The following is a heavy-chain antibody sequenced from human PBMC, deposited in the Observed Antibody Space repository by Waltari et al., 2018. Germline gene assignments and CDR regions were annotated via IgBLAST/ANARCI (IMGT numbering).Heavy chain of an antibody. Sequence: EVQLVESGGGLVKPGGSLRLSCAASGFTFSSYSMNWVRQAPGKGLGGVSSIRSSSSYIYYADSVKGRFTIARDNAKNSLYLQMNSLRAEDTAVYYCARDLGSHFDYWGQGTLVTVSS. CDR1: GFTFSSYS. CDR3: ARDLGSHFDY. D-gene: IGHD2-15*01. V-gene: IGHV3-21*01. CDR2: IRSSSSYI. J-gene: IGHJ4*02.